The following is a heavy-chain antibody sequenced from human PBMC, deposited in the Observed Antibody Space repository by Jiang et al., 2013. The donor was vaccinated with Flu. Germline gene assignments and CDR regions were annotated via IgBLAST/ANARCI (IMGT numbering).Heavy chain of an antibody. CDR3: TREGVPAAIKFDY. CDR2: IRSKAYGGTT. J-gene: IGHJ4*02. CDR1: GFTFADYA. Sequence: QLVESGGGLVQPGRSLRLSCSASGFTFADYAMDWVRQAPGKGLEWVGFIRSKAYGGTTEYAASVKGRFTISRDDSESIAYLQMDSLKTEDTAVYYCTREGVPAAIKFDYWGQGTLVTVSS. V-gene: IGHV3-49*04. D-gene: IGHD2-2*01.